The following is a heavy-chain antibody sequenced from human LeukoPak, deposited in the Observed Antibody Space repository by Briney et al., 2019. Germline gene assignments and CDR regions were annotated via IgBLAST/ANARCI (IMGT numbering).Heavy chain of an antibody. CDR1: GFTFSSYA. CDR2: ISYDGSNK. V-gene: IGHV3-30-3*01. D-gene: IGHD6-13*01. J-gene: IGHJ4*02. CDR3: AKDSKQQLVPPYFPDYFDY. Sequence: GGSLRLSCAASGFTFSSYAMHWVRQAPGKGLEWVAVISYDGSNKYYADSVKGRFTISRDNSKNTLYLQMNSLRAEDTAVYYCAKDSKQQLVPPYFPDYFDYWGQGTLVTVSS.